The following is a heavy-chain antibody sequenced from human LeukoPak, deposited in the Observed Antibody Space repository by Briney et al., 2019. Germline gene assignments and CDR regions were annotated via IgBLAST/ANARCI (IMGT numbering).Heavy chain of an antibody. Sequence: SETLSLTCSVSGESITNNKYYWAWIRQPPEKGLEWIGSIFYSGSAYYNSSLQSRLSISVDTSKNHFSLKLTTVTAADTALYFCARHVGRNYVGGGFDPWGQGILVTVSS. J-gene: IGHJ5*02. V-gene: IGHV4-39*01. D-gene: IGHD3-16*01. CDR2: IFYSGSA. CDR3: ARHVGRNYVGGGFDP. CDR1: GESITNNKYY.